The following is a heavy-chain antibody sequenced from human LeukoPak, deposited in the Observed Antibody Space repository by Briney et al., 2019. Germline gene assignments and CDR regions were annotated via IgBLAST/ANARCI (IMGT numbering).Heavy chain of an antibody. V-gene: IGHV4-30-4*08. J-gene: IGHJ5*02. CDR3: ARVMGSYYVGNWFDP. Sequence: SQTLSLTCTVSGGSISSGDYYWSWIRQPPGKGLEWIGYIYYSGSTYYNPSLKSRVTISVDTSKNQFSLKLSSVTAADTAVYYCARVMGSYYVGNWFDPWGQGTLVTVSS. CDR1: GGSISSGDYY. D-gene: IGHD1-26*01. CDR2: IYYSGST.